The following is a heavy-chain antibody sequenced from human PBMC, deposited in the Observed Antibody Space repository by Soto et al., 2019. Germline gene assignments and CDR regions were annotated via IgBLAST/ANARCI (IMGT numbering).Heavy chain of an antibody. CDR1: GYTFTSYV. D-gene: IGHD6-13*01. J-gene: IGHJ6*02. V-gene: IGHV1-18*01. CDR2: ISAYNGNT. Sequence: QVQLVQSGAEVKKPGASVKVSCKASGYTFTSYVISWVRQAPGQGLEWMGWISAYNGNTNYAQKFQGRATMTTDTSTSTAYMELRSLRSDDTAVYYCASYREQLVLYGMDVWGQGTTVTVSS. CDR3: ASYREQLVLYGMDV.